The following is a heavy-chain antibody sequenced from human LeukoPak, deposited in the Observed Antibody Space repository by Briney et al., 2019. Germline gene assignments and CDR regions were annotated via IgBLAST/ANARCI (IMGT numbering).Heavy chain of an antibody. V-gene: IGHV1-2*02. D-gene: IGHD3-10*01. CDR2: TNLNVGGT. J-gene: IGHJ6*02. CDR3: ARTPVGTMVRGGLYYYGMDV. Sequence: ASVKVSCKASGYTLTGTKIHWGRQALGQGLGWWGWTNLNVGGTNYAQKFQGRVNMTWDTSISTAYMELSRLRSDDTAVYYCARTPVGTMVRGGLYYYGMDVWGQGTTVTVSS. CDR1: GYTLTGTK.